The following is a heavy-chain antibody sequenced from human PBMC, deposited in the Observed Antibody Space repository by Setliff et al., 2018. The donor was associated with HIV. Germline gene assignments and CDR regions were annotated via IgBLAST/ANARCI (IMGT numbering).Heavy chain of an antibody. CDR3: ARVETTVTSRLDY. D-gene: IGHD4-17*01. CDR1: GGSISSSSYY. V-gene: IGHV4-39*07. Sequence: SETLSLTCTVSGGSISSSSYYWGWIRQPPGKGLEWIGSIYYSGSTYYNPALKSRVTISVDTSKNQFSLRLTSVTAADTAVYFCARVETTVTSRLDYWGQGTLVTVSS. CDR2: IYYSGST. J-gene: IGHJ4*02.